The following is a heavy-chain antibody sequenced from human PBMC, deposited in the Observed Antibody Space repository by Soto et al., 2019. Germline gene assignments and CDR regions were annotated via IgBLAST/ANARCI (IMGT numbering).Heavy chain of an antibody. CDR1: GGSFSGYY. D-gene: IGHD2-15*01. CDR3: ARGCVVVAATPPKFLDY. CDR2: IIHSGCT. J-gene: IGHJ4*02. Sequence: PSETLSLTCAVYGGSFSGYYWSWIRQPPGKGLEWIGEIIHSGCTTYYPSLKSRVTISVDTSKNQFSLKLCSVTAADTSVFYFARGCVVVAATPPKFLDYWGQGTLVTVSS. V-gene: IGHV4-34*01.